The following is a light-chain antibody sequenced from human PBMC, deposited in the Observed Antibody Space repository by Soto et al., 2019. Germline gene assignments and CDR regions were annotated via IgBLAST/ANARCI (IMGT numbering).Light chain of an antibody. Sequence: EIVLTQSPGTLSLSPGERATLSCRASQSVGTNLAWYQQKPGQAPRLLIYGASTRATGIPARFSGSGSGTEFTLTISSLQSEDFAVYYCQQYYDWPITFGQGTRLEIK. J-gene: IGKJ5*01. V-gene: IGKV3-15*01. CDR1: QSVGTN. CDR2: GAS. CDR3: QQYYDWPIT.